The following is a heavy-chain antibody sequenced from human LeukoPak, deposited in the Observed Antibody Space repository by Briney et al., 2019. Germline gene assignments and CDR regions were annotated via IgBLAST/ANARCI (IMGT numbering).Heavy chain of an antibody. V-gene: IGHV4-31*03. J-gene: IGHJ5*02. D-gene: IGHD3-10*01. CDR3: ARDQREPYGSGSFEFDP. CDR2: IYYRGST. CDR1: GGSISSGGYY. Sequence: SQTLSLTCTVSGGSISSGGYYWSWIRQHPGKGLEWIGYIYYRGSTYYNPSLKSRVTISVDTSKNQFSLKLSSVTAADTAVYYCARDQREPYGSGSFEFDPWGQGTLVTVSS.